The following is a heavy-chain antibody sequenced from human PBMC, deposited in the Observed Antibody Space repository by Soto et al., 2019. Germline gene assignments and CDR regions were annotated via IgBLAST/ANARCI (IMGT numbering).Heavy chain of an antibody. CDR1: GFTFSSYW. CDR3: ARDNWNSY. CDR2: IHNDGSTA. Sequence: GGSLRLSCAASGFTFSSYWMHWVRQAPGKGLMWVSRIHNDGSTARYADSVKGRFTISRDNAKNTLYLQMSSLRVEDTAVYYCARDNWNSYWGQGTLVTVSS. V-gene: IGHV3-74*01. D-gene: IGHD1-7*01. J-gene: IGHJ4*01.